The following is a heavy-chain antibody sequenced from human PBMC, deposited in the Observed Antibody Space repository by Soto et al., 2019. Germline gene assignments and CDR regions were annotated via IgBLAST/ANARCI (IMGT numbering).Heavy chain of an antibody. V-gene: IGHV4-59*08. J-gene: IGHJ6*03. CDR3: ARRSSTSCYLCRHEYYYYYYMEV. CDR2: IYYSGST. Sequence: PSETLSLTCTVSGDSISSYYWSWIRQPPGKGLEWIGYIYYSGSTNYNPSLKSRVTISVDTSKNQFSLKLSSVTAADTAVYYCARRSSTSCYLCRHEYYYYYYMEVWGKGTTVTVSS. CDR1: GDSISSYY. D-gene: IGHD2-2*01.